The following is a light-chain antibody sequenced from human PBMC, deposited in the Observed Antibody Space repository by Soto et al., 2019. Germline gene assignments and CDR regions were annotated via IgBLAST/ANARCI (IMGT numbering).Light chain of an antibody. V-gene: IGLV4-60*03. CDR2: LEGSGSY. Sequence: QSVLTQSSSASASLGSSVKLTCTLSSGHRSYIIAWHQQQPGKAPRYLMKLEGSGSYNKGSGVPDRFSGSGSGADRYLTISNVPSDDEADYYCETWDRNTRVFGGGTKLTVL. CDR1: SGHRSYI. J-gene: IGLJ2*01. CDR3: ETWDRNTRV.